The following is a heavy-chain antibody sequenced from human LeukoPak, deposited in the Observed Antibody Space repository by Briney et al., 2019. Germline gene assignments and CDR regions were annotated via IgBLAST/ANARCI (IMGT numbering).Heavy chain of an antibody. J-gene: IGHJ4*02. CDR2: ISGSGDNT. D-gene: IGHD4/OR15-4a*01. CDR1: GFTFSSYA. Sequence: PGGSLRLSCAASGFTFSSYAMSWVRQAPGKGLEWVSGISGSGDNTYYADSVKGRFTISRDNSKNTLYVQVNSLGTEDTAAYYCAKERDYGPADYWGQGTLVTVSS. CDR3: AKERDYGPADY. V-gene: IGHV3-23*01.